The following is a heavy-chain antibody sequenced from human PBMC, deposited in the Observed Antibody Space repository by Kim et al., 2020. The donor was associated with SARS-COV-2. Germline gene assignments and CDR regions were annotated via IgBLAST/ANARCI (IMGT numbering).Heavy chain of an antibody. Sequence: SETLSLTCTVSGYSISSGYYWGWIRQPPGKGLEWIGSIYHSGSTYYNPSLKSRVTISVDTSKNQFSLKLSSVTAADTAVYYCARVFRGVMGYYFDYWGQGTLVTVSS. J-gene: IGHJ4*02. CDR1: GYSISSGYY. D-gene: IGHD3-10*01. CDR2: IYHSGST. V-gene: IGHV4-38-2*02. CDR3: ARVFRGVMGYYFDY.